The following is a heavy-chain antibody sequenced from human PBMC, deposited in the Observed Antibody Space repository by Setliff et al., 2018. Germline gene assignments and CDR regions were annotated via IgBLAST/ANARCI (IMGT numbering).Heavy chain of an antibody. CDR2: ISHGVST. Sequence: SETLSLTCTVPGASVTSFDYYWSWIRQPPGKGLEYIVHISHGVSTSYSPTLKSRLTISVDMSKNHFSLKLTSVTAADTAVYYCARVDFTMIQGVLGLWGQGTLVTVSS. CDR1: GASVTSFDYY. J-gene: IGHJ1*01. D-gene: IGHD3-10*01. CDR3: ARVDFTMIQGVLGL. V-gene: IGHV4-30-4*01.